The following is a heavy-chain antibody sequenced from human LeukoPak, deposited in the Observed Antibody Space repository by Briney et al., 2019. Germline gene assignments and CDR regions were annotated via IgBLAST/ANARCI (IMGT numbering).Heavy chain of an antibody. CDR3: ARGHTAVTRHFDF. D-gene: IGHD4-17*01. Sequence: PGGTLRLSCEASGFTFTTYSMTWVRQAPGKGLEWVSIISSGSSAIFSADALKGRFTISRDDAKNLLYLDMNSLRAEDTAVYYCARGHTAVTRHFDFWGQGTLVTVSS. J-gene: IGHJ4*02. CDR1: GFTFTTYS. V-gene: IGHV3-21*01. CDR2: ISSGSSAI.